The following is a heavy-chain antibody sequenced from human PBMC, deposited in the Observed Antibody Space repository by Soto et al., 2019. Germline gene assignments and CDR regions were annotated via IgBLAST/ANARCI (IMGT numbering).Heavy chain of an antibody. CDR2: INAGNGNT. Sequence: ASVKVSCKASGYTFTSYAMHWVRQAPGQRLEWMGWINAGNGNTKYSQKFQGRVTITRDTSASTAYMELSSLRSGDTAVYYCATTDIVATMFDYWGQGTLVTVSS. CDR3: ATTDIVATMFDY. J-gene: IGHJ4*02. D-gene: IGHD5-12*01. CDR1: GYTFTSYA. V-gene: IGHV1-3*01.